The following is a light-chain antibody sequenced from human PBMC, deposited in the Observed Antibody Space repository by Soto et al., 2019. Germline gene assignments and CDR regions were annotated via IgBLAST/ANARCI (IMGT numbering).Light chain of an antibody. V-gene: IGKV3-15*01. CDR1: QSVSSK. CDR2: GAS. J-gene: IGKJ4*01. Sequence: EIVMTQSPATLSVSPGERATLSCRASQSVSSKLAWYQQKPGQAPRLLIYGASTRATGIPGRFSGSGSGTEFTLTISSLQSEDFAVYYCQQYDNWPLTFGGGTKVEIK. CDR3: QQYDNWPLT.